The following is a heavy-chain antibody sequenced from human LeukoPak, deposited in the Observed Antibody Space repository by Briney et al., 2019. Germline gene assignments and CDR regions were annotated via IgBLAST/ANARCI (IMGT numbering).Heavy chain of an antibody. CDR1: GFTFSNAW. V-gene: IGHV3-48*01. CDR3: ARDRYGANTYVPPNYYYYMDV. D-gene: IGHD4-17*01. Sequence: GGSLRLSCAASGFTFSNAWMSWVRQAPGKGLEWVSYITRNSDTIDYADSVKGRFTMSRDNANNLLYLQMNSLRAEDTAVYYCARDRYGANTYVPPNYYYYMDVWGKGTTVTVSS. CDR2: ITRNSDTI. J-gene: IGHJ6*03.